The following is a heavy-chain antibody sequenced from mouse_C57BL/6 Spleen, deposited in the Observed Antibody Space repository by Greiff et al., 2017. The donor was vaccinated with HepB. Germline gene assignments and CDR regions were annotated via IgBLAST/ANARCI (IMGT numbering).Heavy chain of an antibody. J-gene: IGHJ2*01. CDR1: GYTFTSYW. D-gene: IGHD1-1*01. CDR3: ARIKKIVAPYFDS. Sequence: QVQLQQPGADLVKAGASVKMSCKASGYTFTSYWMHWVKQRLGQGLEWFAETNPTNGRTYYNEKCKSKATLTVDKSSSTAYMLLSGPTFEDSAVYYCARIKKIVAPYFDSWGQGTTLTVSS. CDR2: TNPTNGRT. V-gene: IGHV1S81*02.